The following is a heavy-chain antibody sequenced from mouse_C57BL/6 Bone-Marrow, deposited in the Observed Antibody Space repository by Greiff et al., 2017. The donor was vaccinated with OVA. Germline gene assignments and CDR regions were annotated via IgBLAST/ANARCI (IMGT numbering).Heavy chain of an antibody. CDR3: TSYGNFDY. V-gene: IGHV14-4*01. J-gene: IGHJ2*01. D-gene: IGHD2-1*01. CDR2: IDPENGDT. CDR1: GFNIKDDY. Sequence: VHVKQSGAELVRPGASVKLSCTASGFNIKDDYMHWVKQRPEQGLEWIGWIDPENGDTEYASKFQGKATITAEPSSTTAYRQLSSLTSEDTAVYYCTSYGNFDYWGQGTTLTVSS.